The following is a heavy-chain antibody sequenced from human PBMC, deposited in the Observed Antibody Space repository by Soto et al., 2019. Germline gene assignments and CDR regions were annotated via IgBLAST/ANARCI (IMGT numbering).Heavy chain of an antibody. CDR1: GFTFSSYA. V-gene: IGHV3-23*01. J-gene: IGHJ6*02. Sequence: GGSLRLSCAASGFTFSSYAMHWVRQTPGKGLEWVSTITETGGDTYYTDSVTGRFTISRDNSKNTLYLQMTSLRAEDTALYYCTKASSDRNHMEVWGPGTTVTVSS. CDR2: ITETGGDT. CDR3: TKASSDRNHMEV.